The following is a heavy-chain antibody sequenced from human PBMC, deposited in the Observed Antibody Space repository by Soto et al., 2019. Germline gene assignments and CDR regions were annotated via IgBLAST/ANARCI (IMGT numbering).Heavy chain of an antibody. CDR3: AKDPRMVRGVIIPNNFDY. CDR1: GFTFSSYG. V-gene: IGHV3-30*18. J-gene: IGHJ4*02. CDR2: ISYDGSNK. Sequence: PGGSLRLSCAASGFTFSSYGMHWVRQAPGKGLEWVAVISYDGSNKYYADSVKGRFTISRDNSKNTLYLQMNSLRAEDTAVYYCAKDPRMVRGVIIPNNFDYWGQGTLVTVSS. D-gene: IGHD3-10*01.